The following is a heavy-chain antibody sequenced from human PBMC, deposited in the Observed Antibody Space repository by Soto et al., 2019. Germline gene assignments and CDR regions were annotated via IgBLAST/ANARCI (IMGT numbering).Heavy chain of an antibody. CDR3: ARHLWASDILTGYCPYNLFAP. CDR1: GGSISSAGYY. CDR2: IHYSGST. D-gene: IGHD3-9*01. V-gene: IGHV4-31*03. Sequence: PSETLSLTCSVSGGSISSAGYYWSWIRQHPGKGLEWIGYIHYSGSTYYNPSLESRVTISVDTSKNEFSLNLSSVTAADTAVYYCARHLWASDILTGYCPYNLFAPWGQGTLVTVSS. J-gene: IGHJ5*02.